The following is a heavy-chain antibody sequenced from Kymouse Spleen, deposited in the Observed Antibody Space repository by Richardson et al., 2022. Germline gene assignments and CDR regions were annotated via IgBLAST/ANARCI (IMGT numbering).Heavy chain of an antibody. Sequence: QVQLVESGGGVVQPGRSLRLSCAASGFTFSSYGMHWVRQAPGKGLEWVAVIWYDGSNKYYADSVKGRFTISRDNSKNTLYLQMNSLRAEDTAVYYCAREGRYYDSSGYFDYWGQGTLVTVSS. J-gene: IGHJ4*02. CDR2: IWYDGSNK. CDR1: GFTFSSYG. V-gene: IGHV3-33*01. CDR3: AREGRYYDSSGYFDY. D-gene: IGHD3-22*01.